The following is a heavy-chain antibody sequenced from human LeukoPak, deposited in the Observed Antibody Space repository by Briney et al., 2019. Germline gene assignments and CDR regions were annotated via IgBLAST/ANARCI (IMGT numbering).Heavy chain of an antibody. J-gene: IGHJ4*02. CDR3: ATDQSWLPDY. CDR2: ISSSGSRT. CDR1: GFTFSSYE. D-gene: IGHD5-12*01. V-gene: IGHV3-48*03. Sequence: GGSLRLSCAASGFTFSSYEMNWVRQAPGKGLEWVSYISSSGSRTHYADSVKGRFTISRDNAKNSLYLQMNSLRAEDTVVYYCATDQSWLPDYWGQGTLVTVSS.